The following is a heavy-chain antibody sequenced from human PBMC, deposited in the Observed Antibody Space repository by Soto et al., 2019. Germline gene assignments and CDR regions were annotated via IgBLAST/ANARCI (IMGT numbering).Heavy chain of an antibody. CDR1: GFTFSSYA. D-gene: IGHD1-26*01. V-gene: IGHV3-23*01. CDR2: ISGSGGST. J-gene: IGHJ4*02. Sequence: GGSLRLSCAASGFTFSSYAMSLVRQAPGKGLEWVSAISGSGGSTYYADSVKGRFTISRDNSKNTLYLQMNSLRAEDTAVYYCAKDRLRGSYFTLTFDYWGQGTLVTVS. CDR3: AKDRLRGSYFTLTFDY.